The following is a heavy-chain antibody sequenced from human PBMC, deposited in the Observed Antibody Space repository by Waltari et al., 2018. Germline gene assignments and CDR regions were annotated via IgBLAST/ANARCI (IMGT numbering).Heavy chain of an antibody. CDR1: GGSITSHNW. V-gene: IGHV4-4*02. CDR3: ARERGIASRRIDY. D-gene: IGHD6-6*01. Sequence: QVQLQESGPRLVTPAGTLSLTCAVPGGSITSHNWWPWVRQPPGKGLEWIGDIYQSGSTNYNPSLKNRVTMSVDKSNNLFSRNLTSVTAADTAVYYCARERGIASRRIDYWGQGALVTVSS. J-gene: IGHJ4*02. CDR2: IYQSGST.